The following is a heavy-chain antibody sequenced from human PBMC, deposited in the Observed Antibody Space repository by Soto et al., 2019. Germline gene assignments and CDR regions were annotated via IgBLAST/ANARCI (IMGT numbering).Heavy chain of an antibody. CDR2: ISGSGGST. CDR1: GFTFSSYA. Sequence: EVQLLESGGGLVQPGGSLRLSCAASGFTFSSYAMSWVRQAPGKGLEWVSAISGSGGSTYYAGSVKGRLTISRDNYKKTLYLQMNSLRAEETAVYYCAKKSSSWYYGMDVWGQGTTVTVSS. J-gene: IGHJ6*02. CDR3: AKKSSSWYYGMDV. D-gene: IGHD6-13*01. V-gene: IGHV3-23*01.